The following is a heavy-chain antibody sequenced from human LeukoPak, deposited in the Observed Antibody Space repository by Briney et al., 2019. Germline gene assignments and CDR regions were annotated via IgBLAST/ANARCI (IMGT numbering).Heavy chain of an antibody. CDR1: GYSFTSNY. CDR3: ARVGEDSSTPIDFDY. CDR2: IYPRDGST. V-gene: IGHV1-46*01. Sequence: GASVKVSCKASGYSFTSNYIHWVRQAPGQGLEWMGMIYPRDGSTSYAQKFQGRVTVTRDTSTSTAYMELRSLRSDDTAVYYCARVGEDSSTPIDFDYWGQGTLVTVSS. J-gene: IGHJ4*02. D-gene: IGHD3-10*01.